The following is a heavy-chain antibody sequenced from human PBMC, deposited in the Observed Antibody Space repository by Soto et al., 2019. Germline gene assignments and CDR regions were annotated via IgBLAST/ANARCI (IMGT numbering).Heavy chain of an antibody. D-gene: IGHD5-18*01. Sequence: EVQLVESGGGLVQPGGSLRLSCPASGFTVSSNYVSWVRQAPGTGLEWVSVIYSGGSAYYADSVKGRFTISRDNSKNTLYLQMNSLRAEDTAVYYCARHGYSYGGGYFDYWGQGTLVTVSS. CDR2: IYSGGSA. J-gene: IGHJ4*02. V-gene: IGHV3-66*04. CDR3: ARHGYSYGGGYFDY. CDR1: GFTVSSNY.